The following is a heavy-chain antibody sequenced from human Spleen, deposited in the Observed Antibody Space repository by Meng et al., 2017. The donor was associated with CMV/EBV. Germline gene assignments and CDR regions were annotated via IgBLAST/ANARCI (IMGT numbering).Heavy chain of an antibody. CDR3: ARRDNWYFDL. CDR2: IIPIFDTP. V-gene: IGHV1-69*05. Sequence: SVKVSCKASGYTFTSYGISWVRQAPGQGLEWMGGIIPIFDTPHYAQKFQGRVTITTDESTSTAYMELSSLTSEDTAVYYCARRDNWYFDLWGRGTLVTVSS. CDR1: GYTFTSYG. J-gene: IGHJ2*01.